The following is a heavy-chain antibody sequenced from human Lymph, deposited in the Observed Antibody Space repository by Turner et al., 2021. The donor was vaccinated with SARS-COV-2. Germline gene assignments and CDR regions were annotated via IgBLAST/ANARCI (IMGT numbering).Heavy chain of an antibody. CDR2: INPSGDST. V-gene: IGHV1-46*01. J-gene: IGHJ4*02. CDR1: GYTFTSYY. D-gene: IGHD2-15*01. CDR3: ARVGPGGFDY. Sequence: QVQLVQSGAEVKKPGASVKVSCKASGYTFTSYYMHWVRQAPGQGLEWMGIINPSGDSTSYAQKCQGRVTMTRNTPTSTVYMGLSSLRSEDTAVYYCARVGPGGFDYWAREPRSPSPQ.